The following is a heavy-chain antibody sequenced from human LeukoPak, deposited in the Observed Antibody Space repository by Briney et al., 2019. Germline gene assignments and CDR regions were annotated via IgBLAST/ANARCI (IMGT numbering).Heavy chain of an antibody. CDR2: IYPGDSDT. CDR3: ARRYCSGTSCYVNSYYFDY. D-gene: IGHD2-2*01. CDR1: GYSFTSYW. J-gene: IGHJ4*02. Sequence: GESLKISCKGSGYSFTSYWIGWVRQMPGKGLEWMGIIYPGDSDTRYSPSFQGQVTISADKSISTAYLQWSSLKASDTAMYYCARRYCSGTSCYVNSYYFDYWGQGTLVTVSS. V-gene: IGHV5-51*01.